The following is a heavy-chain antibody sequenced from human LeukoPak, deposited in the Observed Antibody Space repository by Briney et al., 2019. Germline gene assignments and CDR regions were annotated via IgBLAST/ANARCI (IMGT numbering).Heavy chain of an antibody. D-gene: IGHD6-6*01. J-gene: IGHJ6*02. CDR1: GFTFSSYW. Sequence: GGSLRLSCAASGFTFSSYWMSWVRQAPGKGLEWVANIKHDGSEKKFVDSVKGRFTISRDNAKNSLYLQMNSLRAEDTAVYYCARDRAGSSSEKDNYYYYGMDVWGQGTTVTVSS. CDR3: ARDRAGSSSEKDNYYYYGMDV. CDR2: IKHDGSEK. V-gene: IGHV3-7*01.